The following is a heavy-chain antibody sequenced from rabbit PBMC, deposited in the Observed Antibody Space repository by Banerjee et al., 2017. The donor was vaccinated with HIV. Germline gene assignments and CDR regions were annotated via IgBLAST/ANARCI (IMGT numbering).Heavy chain of an antibody. J-gene: IGHJ4*01. CDR3: ARAGNTGYGHAWGL. V-gene: IGHV1S40*01. D-gene: IGHD6-1*01. CDR1: GFDFSSSYD. Sequence: QSLEESGGDLVKPGASLTLTCKASGFDFSSSYDMCWVRQAPGKGLEWIVCIVVDSSGRTHYASWAKGRFTISKTSATTVTLQMTSLTAADTATYFCARAGNTGYGHAWGLWGPGTLVTVS. CDR2: IVVDSSGRT.